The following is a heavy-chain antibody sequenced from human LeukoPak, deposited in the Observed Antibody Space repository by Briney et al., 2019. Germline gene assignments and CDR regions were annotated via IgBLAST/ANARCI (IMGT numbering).Heavy chain of an antibody. Sequence: GGSLRLSCAASGFTFSNYWMSWVRQAPGKGLEWVANIKQDGSEKCYVDSVKGRFTISRDNSKNSLYLQMNSLRTEDTALYYCAKSKTAVTTGYLDYWGQGTLVTVSS. CDR2: IKQDGSEK. D-gene: IGHD4-17*01. V-gene: IGHV3-7*03. CDR1: GFTFSNYW. CDR3: AKSKTAVTTGYLDY. J-gene: IGHJ4*02.